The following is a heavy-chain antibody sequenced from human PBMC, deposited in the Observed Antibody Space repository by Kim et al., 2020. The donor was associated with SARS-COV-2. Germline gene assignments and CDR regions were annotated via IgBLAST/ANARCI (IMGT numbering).Heavy chain of an antibody. CDR3: ARELGVFGHYYGMDV. D-gene: IGHD3-16*01. Sequence: ASVKGRITTPSDNAKNSLYLQMNSLGAEDTAVYYCARELGVFGHYYGMDVWGQGTTVTVSS. J-gene: IGHJ6*02. V-gene: IGHV3-21*01.